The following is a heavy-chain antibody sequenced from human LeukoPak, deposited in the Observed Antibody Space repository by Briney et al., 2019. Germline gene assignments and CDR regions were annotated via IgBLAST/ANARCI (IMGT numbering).Heavy chain of an antibody. J-gene: IGHJ4*02. V-gene: IGHV3-21*01. Sequence: PGGSLRLSCAASGFTFSSYSMNWVRQAPGKGLEWVSSISSSSSYIYYADSVKGRFTISRDNAKNSLYLQMNSLRAEDTAVYYCARGTTPSYGFPRNWGQGTLVTVSS. CDR1: GFTFSSYS. D-gene: IGHD1-1*01. CDR2: ISSSSSYI. CDR3: ARGTTPSYGFPRN.